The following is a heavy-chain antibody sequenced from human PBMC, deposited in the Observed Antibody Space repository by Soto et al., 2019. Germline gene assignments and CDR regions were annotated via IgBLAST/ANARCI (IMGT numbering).Heavy chain of an antibody. CDR1: GFTFDDYA. CDR2: ISWNSGSI. D-gene: IGHD3-3*01. CDR3: AKDTRFLEWYYFDY. Sequence: GGSLRLSCAASGFTFDDYAMHWVRQAPGKGLEWVSGISWNSGSIGYADSVKGRFTISRDNAKNSLYLQMNSPGAEDTALYYCAKDTRFLEWYYFDYWGQGTLVTVSS. J-gene: IGHJ4*02. V-gene: IGHV3-9*01.